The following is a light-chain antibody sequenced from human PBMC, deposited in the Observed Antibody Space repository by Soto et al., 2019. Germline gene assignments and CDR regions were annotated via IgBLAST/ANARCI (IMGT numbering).Light chain of an antibody. V-gene: IGKV3-20*01. J-gene: IGKJ1*01. CDR3: QQYGSSPGT. CDR1: QSVSSSY. CDR2: GAS. Sequence: EIVLTQSPGTLSLSPGERATLSCMASQSVSSSYLACYQQKPGQAPRLLIYGASSRATGIPDRFSGSGSGTDFTLTISRLEPEDFAVYYCQQYGSSPGTFGQGTKVDIK.